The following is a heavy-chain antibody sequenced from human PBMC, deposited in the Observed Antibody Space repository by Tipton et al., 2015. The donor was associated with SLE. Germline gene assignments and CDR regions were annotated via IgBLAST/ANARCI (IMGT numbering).Heavy chain of an antibody. Sequence: GSLRLSCAASGFSFSYYAMSWVRQAPGKGLEWVSGISGSGGTTYYADSVKGRVTISRDNSKNTLYLQMKSLRAEDTGLYYCVKESRIAATVIYNWIESWGQGALVTVSS. D-gene: IGHD2-15*01. CDR2: ISGSGGTT. CDR1: GFSFSYYA. J-gene: IGHJ5*01. CDR3: VKESRIAATVIYNWIES. V-gene: IGHV3-23*01.